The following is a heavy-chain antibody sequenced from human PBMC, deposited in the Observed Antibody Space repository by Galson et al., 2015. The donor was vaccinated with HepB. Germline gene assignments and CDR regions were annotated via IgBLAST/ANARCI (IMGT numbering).Heavy chain of an antibody. Sequence: CAISGDSVSANSAAWNWIRQSPSRGFEWLGRTYYRSKWYYGYAESVKGRININPDTSRNQFSLQLNSVTPEDTAVYYCAYGFDVWGPGTTVTVSS. V-gene: IGHV6-1*01. J-gene: IGHJ6*02. CDR3: AYGFDV. CDR2: TYYRSKWYY. CDR1: GDSVSANSAA.